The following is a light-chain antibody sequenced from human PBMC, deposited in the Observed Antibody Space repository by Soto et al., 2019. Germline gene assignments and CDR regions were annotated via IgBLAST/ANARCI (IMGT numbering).Light chain of an antibody. CDR2: AAS. CDR1: QGISNY. J-gene: IGKJ3*01. CDR3: QKYNSAPPFT. V-gene: IGKV1-27*01. Sequence: DIQMTQSPSSLSASVGDRVTITCRASQGISNYLAWYQQKPGKVPKLLIYAASTLHSGVPSRFIGSGSGTDFTLTISSLQPEDVATYYCQKYNSAPPFTFGPGTKVDIK.